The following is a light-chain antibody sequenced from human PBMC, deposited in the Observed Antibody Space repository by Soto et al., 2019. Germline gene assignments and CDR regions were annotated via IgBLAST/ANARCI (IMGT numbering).Light chain of an antibody. CDR1: SSDVGTYNL. J-gene: IGLJ3*02. V-gene: IGLV2-23*02. Sequence: QSALTQSASVSGSPGQSITISCTGTSSDVGTYNLVSWYQQHPGKAPKLIIYEVIKRPSGVSNRFSGSKSGNTASLTISGLQAEDEADYICCSHAGGCTFEWVFGGGTQLTVL. CDR3: CSHAGGCTFEWV. CDR2: EVI.